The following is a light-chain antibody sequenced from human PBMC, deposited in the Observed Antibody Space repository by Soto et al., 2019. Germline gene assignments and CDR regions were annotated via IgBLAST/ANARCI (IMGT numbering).Light chain of an antibody. CDR3: QQYGSSPTT. CDR1: QSVSRNY. V-gene: IGKV3-20*01. J-gene: IGKJ1*01. CDR2: GAS. Sequence: DIVLTQSPGTLSLSPGERATLSCRASQSVSRNYLFWYQQKPGQAPRLLIYGASGRDPGIPYRFSGSGSGTDFTLTISRLEPEDFAVYYCQQYGSSPTTFGHGTKVEIK.